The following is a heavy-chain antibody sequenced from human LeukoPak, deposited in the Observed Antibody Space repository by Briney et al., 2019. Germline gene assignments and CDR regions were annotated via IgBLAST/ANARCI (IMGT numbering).Heavy chain of an antibody. J-gene: IGHJ3*02. CDR3: ASCTVADGGILTPNAFDI. CDR1: GGSLSGYF. CDR2: INHSGST. V-gene: IGHV4-34*01. D-gene: IGHD6-19*01. Sequence: PSETLSLTCAVYGGSLSGYFWSWIRQSPGKGLEWIGEINHSGSTNYNPSLKSRVTISVDTSKNQFSLKLSSVTAADTAVYYCASCTVADGGILTPNAFDIWGQGTMVTVSS.